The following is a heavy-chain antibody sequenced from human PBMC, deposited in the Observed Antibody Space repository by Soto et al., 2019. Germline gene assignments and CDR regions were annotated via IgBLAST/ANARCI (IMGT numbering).Heavy chain of an antibody. Sequence: QVHLVQSGSEVKKPGSSVTVSCKASGGTFNTYTFSWVRQAPGQGLEWMGSILPIMGSVNYAHDFRGRLSIPADPSTTTAYMELTSLTSHDTAIYYCARIPRYSYPTSDPLDNWGQGTLVTVSS. CDR1: GGTFNTYT. CDR2: ILPIMGSV. V-gene: IGHV1-69*01. J-gene: IGHJ4*02. CDR3: ARIPRYSYPTSDPLDN. D-gene: IGHD2-15*01.